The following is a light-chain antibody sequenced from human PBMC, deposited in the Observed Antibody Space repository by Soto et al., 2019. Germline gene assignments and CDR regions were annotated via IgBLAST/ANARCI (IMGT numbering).Light chain of an antibody. CDR1: SSDVGGYNC. CDR3: CSHSASYTFV. CDR2: DVT. V-gene: IGLV2-11*01. Sequence: QSALTQPRSVSGSPGQSVTISCTGTSSDVGGYNCVSWYQQHPGKAPQLIIYDVTQRPSGVPDRFSGSKSGNTASLSISGLQAEDEADYYCCSHSASYTFVFGIGTKVTVL. J-gene: IGLJ1*01.